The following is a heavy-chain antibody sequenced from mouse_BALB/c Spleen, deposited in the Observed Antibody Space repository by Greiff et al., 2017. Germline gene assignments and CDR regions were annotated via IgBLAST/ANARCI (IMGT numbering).Heavy chain of an antibody. D-gene: IGHD2-14*01. Sequence: QVQLKESGPGLVQPSQSLSITCTVSGFSLTSYGVHWVRQSPGKGLEWLGVIWSGGSTDYNAAFISRLSISKDNSKSQVFFKMNSLQANDTAIYYCARKDYRYDGGGYAMDYWGQGTSVTVSS. CDR2: IWSGGST. J-gene: IGHJ4*01. CDR1: GFSLTSYG. CDR3: ARKDYRYDGGGYAMDY. V-gene: IGHV2-2*02.